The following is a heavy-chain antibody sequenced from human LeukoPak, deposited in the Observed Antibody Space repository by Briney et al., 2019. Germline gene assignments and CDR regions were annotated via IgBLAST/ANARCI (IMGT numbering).Heavy chain of an antibody. D-gene: IGHD4-17*01. J-gene: IGHJ4*02. CDR2: IKQGGSEK. CDR1: GFTFSSYW. V-gene: IGHV3-7*01. Sequence: GGSLRLSCAASGFTFSSYWMSWVRQAPGKGLEWVATIKQGGSEKYYADSVKGRFTVSRDNAKNSLYLQMNSLSAGDTAVYYCARAPNHGDRVDYLDSWGQGTKVTVSS. CDR3: ARAPNHGDRVDYLDS.